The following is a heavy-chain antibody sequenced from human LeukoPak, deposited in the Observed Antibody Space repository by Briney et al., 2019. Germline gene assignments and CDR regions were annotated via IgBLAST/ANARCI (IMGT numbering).Heavy chain of an antibody. Sequence: GGSLRLSCAASGFTFSNYWMHWVRQAPGKGLVWVSRINSDGSSTSYADSVKGRFTISRDNAKNTLYLQMNSLRAEDTAVYYCARDRNYDFWSGYYPDYYYYYMDVWGKGTTVTVSS. CDR2: INSDGSST. V-gene: IGHV3-74*01. CDR1: GFTFSNYW. CDR3: ARDRNYDFWSGYYPDYYYYYMDV. D-gene: IGHD3-3*01. J-gene: IGHJ6*03.